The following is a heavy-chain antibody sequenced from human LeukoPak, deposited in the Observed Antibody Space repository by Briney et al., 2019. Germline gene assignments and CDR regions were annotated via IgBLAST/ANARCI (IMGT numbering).Heavy chain of an antibody. CDR3: ARGVTVFGAVRGSRDAFNM. V-gene: IGHV1-46*01. J-gene: IGHJ3*02. D-gene: IGHD3-3*01. CDR1: GYTFTSYY. Sequence: EASVKVSCKASGYTFTSYYMHWVRQAPGQGLEWMGIINPSGGSTSYAQKFQGRVTMTRDMSTSTVYMELSSLRSEDTAVYYCARGVTVFGAVRGSRDAFNMWGQGTLVTVSS. CDR2: INPSGGST.